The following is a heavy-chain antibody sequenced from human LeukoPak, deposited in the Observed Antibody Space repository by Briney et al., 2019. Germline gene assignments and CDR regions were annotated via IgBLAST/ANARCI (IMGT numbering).Heavy chain of an antibody. CDR2: ISSSSSSI. Sequence: PGGSLRLSCAASGFTFSNYNMYWVRQAPGKGLECVSYISSSSSSIYYADSVKGRFTTSRDKAKNSLYLQMNSLRAEDTAVYYCARDSDPRRVGYMDVWGKGTTVTVSS. V-gene: IGHV3-48*01. D-gene: IGHD1-26*01. J-gene: IGHJ6*03. CDR1: GFTFSNYN. CDR3: ARDSDPRRVGYMDV.